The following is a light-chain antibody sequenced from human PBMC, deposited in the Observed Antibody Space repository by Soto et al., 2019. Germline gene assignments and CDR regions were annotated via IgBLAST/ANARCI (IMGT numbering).Light chain of an antibody. CDR1: QSVLYSPNNKNY. V-gene: IGKV4-1*01. Sequence: DIVMSQSPDSLAVSLGERATINCKSSQSVLYSPNNKNYLAWYQHKPGQPPKMLIYWASIRESGVPDRFSGSGSGTDFTLTISSLQSEDVAVYYCQQYYTNSWSFGQGTKVDI. CDR2: WAS. J-gene: IGKJ1*01. CDR3: QQYYTNSWS.